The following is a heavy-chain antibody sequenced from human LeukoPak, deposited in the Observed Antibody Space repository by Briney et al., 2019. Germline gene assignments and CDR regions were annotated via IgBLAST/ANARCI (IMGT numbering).Heavy chain of an antibody. Sequence: ASVKVSCKASGYTFTSYDINWVRQATGQGLEWMGWMNPNSGNTGYAQKFQGRVTMTRNTSISTAYMELSSLRSEDTAVYYCARGGPGYCSGGSCFLPPLDYSSQGTLVTVSS. CDR2: MNPNSGNT. D-gene: IGHD2-15*01. V-gene: IGHV1-8*01. J-gene: IGHJ4*02. CDR3: ARGGPGYCSGGSCFLPPLDY. CDR1: GYTFTSYD.